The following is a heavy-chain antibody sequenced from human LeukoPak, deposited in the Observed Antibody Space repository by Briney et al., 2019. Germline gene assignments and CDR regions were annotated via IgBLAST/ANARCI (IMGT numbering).Heavy chain of an antibody. D-gene: IGHD2-2*01. J-gene: IGHJ5*02. V-gene: IGHV1-69*05. CDR2: IIPIFGTA. CDR3: ASQGVPAPPNGGWFDP. Sequence: SVKVSCKASGGTFSSYAISWVRQAPGQGLEWMGGIIPIFGTANCAQKFQGRVTITTDESTSTAYMELSSLRSEDTAVYYCASQGVPAPPNGGWFDPWGQGTLVTVSS. CDR1: GGTFSSYA.